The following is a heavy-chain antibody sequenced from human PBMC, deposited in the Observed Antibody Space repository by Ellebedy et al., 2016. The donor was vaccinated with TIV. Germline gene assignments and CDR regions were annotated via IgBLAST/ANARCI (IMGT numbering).Heavy chain of an antibody. V-gene: IGHV1-69*13. CDR2: IIPIFGTA. Sequence: SVKVSXXASGGTFSSYAISWVRQAPGQGLEWMGGIIPIFGTANYAQKFQGRVTITADESTSTAYMELSSLRSEDTAVYYCARDGYCGGDCYSFDLWGRGTLVTVSS. CDR1: GGTFSSYA. D-gene: IGHD2-21*02. CDR3: ARDGYCGGDCYSFDL. J-gene: IGHJ2*01.